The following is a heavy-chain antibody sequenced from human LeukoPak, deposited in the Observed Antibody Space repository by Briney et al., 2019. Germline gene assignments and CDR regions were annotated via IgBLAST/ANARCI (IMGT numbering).Heavy chain of an antibody. J-gene: IGHJ6*03. Sequence: ASVKVSCKASGYTFTGYYMHWVRQAPGQGLEWMGRINPNSGGTNYAQKFQGRVTMTRDTSISTAYMELSRLRSDDTAVYYCPRDGVSVSYYYYMDVWGKGTTVTVSS. CDR2: INPNSGGT. V-gene: IGHV1-2*06. D-gene: IGHD2-8*01. CDR1: GYTFTGYY. CDR3: PRDGVSVSYYYYMDV.